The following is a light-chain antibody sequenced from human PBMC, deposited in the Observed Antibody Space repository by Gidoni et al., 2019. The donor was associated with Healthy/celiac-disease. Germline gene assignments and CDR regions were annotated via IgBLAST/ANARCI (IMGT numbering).Light chain of an antibody. Sequence: DIQMTQSPSTLSESVGDRVTITCRASQSISSWLAWYQQKPGKAPKLLIYKASSLESGVPSRFGGSGSGTEFTLTISSLQPDDFATYYCQQYNSYSWTFGQGTKVEIK. V-gene: IGKV1-5*03. CDR2: KAS. CDR3: QQYNSYSWT. CDR1: QSISSW. J-gene: IGKJ1*01.